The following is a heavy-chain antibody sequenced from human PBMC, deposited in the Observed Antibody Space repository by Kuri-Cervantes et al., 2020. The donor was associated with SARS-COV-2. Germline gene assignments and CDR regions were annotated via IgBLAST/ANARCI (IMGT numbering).Heavy chain of an antibody. CDR2: IWYDGSNK. D-gene: IGHD2-21*02. V-gene: IGHV3-33*01. J-gene: IGHJ4*02. CDR1: GFTFSSYG. CDR3: ARGGHIVVVTGGRGFDY. Sequence: GGSLRLSCAASGFTFSSYGMHWVRQSPGKGLEWVAVIWYDGSNKYYADSVKGRFTISRDNSKNTLYLQMNSLRAEDTAVYYCARGGHIVVVTGGRGFDYWGQGTLVTVSS.